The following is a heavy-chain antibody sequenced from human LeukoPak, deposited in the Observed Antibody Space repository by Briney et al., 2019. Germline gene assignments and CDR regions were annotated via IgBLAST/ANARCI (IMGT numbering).Heavy chain of an antibody. CDR2: IYYSGST. CDR1: GGSISSCY. D-gene: IGHD6-13*01. Sequence: SETLSLTCTVSGGSISSCYWSWIRQPPGKGLEWIGYIYYSGSTNYNPSLKSRVTISVDTSKNQFSLKLSSVTAADTAVYYCARTLSSSWPYYFDYWGQGTLVTVSS. CDR3: ARTLSSSWPYYFDY. V-gene: IGHV4-59*01. J-gene: IGHJ4*02.